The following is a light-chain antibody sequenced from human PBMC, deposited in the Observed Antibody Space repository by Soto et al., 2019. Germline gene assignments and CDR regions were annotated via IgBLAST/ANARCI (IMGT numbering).Light chain of an antibody. Sequence: EIVMTQSPSTLSVXXGXXXXXXXRASQSVRNNLAWYQQKPGQAPRLLIYDSSDRATGIPARFSGSGSGTDFTLTITSLEAEDFGVYYCQQRSNWPLTFGGGTKWIS. V-gene: IGKV3-11*01. CDR3: QQRSNWPLT. J-gene: IGKJ4*01. CDR2: DSS. CDR1: QSVRNN.